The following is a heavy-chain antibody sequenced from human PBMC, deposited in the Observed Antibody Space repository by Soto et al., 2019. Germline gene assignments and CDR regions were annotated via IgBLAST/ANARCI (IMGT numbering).Heavy chain of an antibody. CDR3: ARGVAGPLHWFDP. CDR2: INAGNGNT. Sequence: QVQLVQSGAEVKKPGASVKVSCKASGYTFTSYAMHWVRQAPGQRLEWMGWINAGNGNTKYSQKLQGRVTITRDTSANTAYMELSSLRSEDTAVYYCARGVAGPLHWFDPWGQGTLVTVSS. J-gene: IGHJ5*02. CDR1: GYTFTSYA. V-gene: IGHV1-3*01. D-gene: IGHD6-19*01.